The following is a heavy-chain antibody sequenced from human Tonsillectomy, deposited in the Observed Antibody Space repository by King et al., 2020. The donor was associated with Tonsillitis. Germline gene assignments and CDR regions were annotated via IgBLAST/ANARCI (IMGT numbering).Heavy chain of an antibody. CDR2: MDPNTGDT. D-gene: IGHD7-27*01. J-gene: IGHJ3*02. V-gene: IGHV1-8*01. CDR1: GYTFTSLH. CDR3: ARGVAPGVDI. Sequence: VQLVQSGAEVKKPGASVKVSCKASGYTFTSLHINWVRQAAGQGLEWMGWMDPNTGDTGYAQKFQDRVTMTRDNSVSTAYMELSSLRSEDTAVYYCARGVAPGVDIWGQGTMVTVSS.